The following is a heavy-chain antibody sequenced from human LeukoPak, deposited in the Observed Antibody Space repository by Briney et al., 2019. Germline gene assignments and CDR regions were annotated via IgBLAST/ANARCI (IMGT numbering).Heavy chain of an antibody. CDR1: GFTFSSYP. CDR2: ITSDGSNA. CDR3: EKDLGGSGDYRPY. D-gene: IGHD2-21*02. V-gene: IGHV3-30*07. J-gene: IGHJ4*02. Sequence: PGGSLRLSCAASGFTFSSYPIHWVRQAPGKGLEWVAVITSDGSNAYYADSVKDRFTISRDNSKNTLYLQMNSLSAEDTAVYYCEKDLGGSGDYRPYWGQGSVVTVSS.